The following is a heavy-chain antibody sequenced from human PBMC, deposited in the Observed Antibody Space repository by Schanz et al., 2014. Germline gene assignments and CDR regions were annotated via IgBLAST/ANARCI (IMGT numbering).Heavy chain of an antibody. D-gene: IGHD3-16*02. Sequence: EVQLLESGGGLVQPGGSLRLSCAASGFTFSTYAMSWVRQAPGKGLEWVSAISGSGGSTYYADSVKGRFTISRDNSKNTLYLQMNSLRAEDTAIYFCTRSYYDFSWGSYRFRAFDIWGQGTTVIVSS. CDR3: TRSYYDFSWGSYRFRAFDI. CDR1: GFTFSTYA. CDR2: ISGSGGST. V-gene: IGHV3-23*01. J-gene: IGHJ3*02.